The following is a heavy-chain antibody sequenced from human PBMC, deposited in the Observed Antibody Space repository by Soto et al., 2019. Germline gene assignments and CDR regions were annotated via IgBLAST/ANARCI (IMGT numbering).Heavy chain of an antibody. CDR2: IKDGGRT. CDR3: ARGQEGVVATH. V-gene: IGHV4-34*01. J-gene: IGHJ4*02. Sequence: QVQLQQWGAGLLKPSETLSLNCAVNGGSLSGYYWSWIRQPPGKGLEWIGEIKDGGRTNYSPSLKSRATISSDTPNNQFSLRLYSVPAADTGVYYCARGQEGVVATHWDQGTLVTVSS. CDR1: GGSLSGYY. D-gene: IGHD5-12*01.